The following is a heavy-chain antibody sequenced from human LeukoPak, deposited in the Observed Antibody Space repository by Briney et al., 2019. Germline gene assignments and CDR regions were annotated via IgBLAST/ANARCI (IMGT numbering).Heavy chain of an antibody. V-gene: IGHV3-21*01. CDR3: ARVMMTTSYYYYMDF. CDR2: ITSSRRYM. J-gene: IGHJ6*03. Sequence: GGSLRLSCAASGFTFSSYSMNWVRQAPGKGLEWVSSITSSRRYMYYADSVKGRFTISRDNAKNSLYLQLKSLRAEDTAVYYCARVMMTTSYYYYMDFWGKGTTVTVSS. D-gene: IGHD3-16*01. CDR1: GFTFSSYS.